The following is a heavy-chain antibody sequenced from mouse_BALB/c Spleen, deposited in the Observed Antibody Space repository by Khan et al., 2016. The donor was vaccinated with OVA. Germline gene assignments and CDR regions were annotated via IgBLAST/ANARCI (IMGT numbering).Heavy chain of an antibody. D-gene: IGHD1-1*01. CDR2: ISYSGRT. CDR3: ARSVTITTVVATDFDY. CDR1: GYSITSDYA. J-gene: IGHJ2*01. V-gene: IGHV3-2*02. Sequence: EVQLQESGPDLVNPSQSLSLTCTVTGYSITSDYAWNWIRQFPGNKLEWMGYISYSGRTSYNPSLKSRISITRDTSKNQVFLQLNSVTTEDTASYFCARSVTITTVVATDFDYWGQGTTLTVSS.